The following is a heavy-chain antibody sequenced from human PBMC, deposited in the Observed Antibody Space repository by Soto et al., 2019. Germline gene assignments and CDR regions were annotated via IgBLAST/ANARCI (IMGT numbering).Heavy chain of an antibody. V-gene: IGHV3-30-3*01. Sequence: GGSLRLSCAASGFTFSSYAMHWVRQALGKGLEWVAVISYDGSNKYYADSVKGRFTISRDNSKNTLYLQMNSLRAEDTAVYYCARDFGYSSSFYYYYYYGMDVWGQGTTVTVSS. J-gene: IGHJ6*02. CDR2: ISYDGSNK. D-gene: IGHD6-6*01. CDR1: GFTFSSYA. CDR3: ARDFGYSSSFYYYYYYGMDV.